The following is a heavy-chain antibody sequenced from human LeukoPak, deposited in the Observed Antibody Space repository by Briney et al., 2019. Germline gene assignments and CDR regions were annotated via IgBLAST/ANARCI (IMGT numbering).Heavy chain of an antibody. D-gene: IGHD1-26*01. CDR1: GFTFSSYW. CDR3: ARDRHSGHFD. CDR2: IKEDGSER. V-gene: IGHV3-7*01. Sequence: PGGSLRLSCAASGFTFSSYWMSWVREVPGKGLEWVANIKEDGSERNYVDSVKGRFTIFRDNAKNSLYLQMNSLRAEDTAVYYCARDRHSGHFDWGQGTLVTVSS. J-gene: IGHJ4*02.